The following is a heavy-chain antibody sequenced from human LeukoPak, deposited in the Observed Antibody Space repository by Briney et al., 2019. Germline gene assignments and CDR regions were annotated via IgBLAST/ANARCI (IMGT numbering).Heavy chain of an antibody. CDR3: ARGVVPAAFDY. J-gene: IGHJ4*02. Sequence: GGSLRLSCAASGFTFSSYSMNWVRQAPGKGLEWVSSISSSSDHIAYADSVKGRFTISRDNAKNALYLQVNSLRAEDTAVYYCARGVVPAAFDYWGQGTLVTVSS. V-gene: IGHV3-21*01. D-gene: IGHD2-2*01. CDR2: ISSSSDHI. CDR1: GFTFSSYS.